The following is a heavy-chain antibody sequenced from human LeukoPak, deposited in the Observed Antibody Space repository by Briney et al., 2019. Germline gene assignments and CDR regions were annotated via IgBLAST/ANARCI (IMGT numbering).Heavy chain of an antibody. Sequence: ASVKVSCKASGYTFTGYYMHWVRQAPGQGLEWMGWINPNSGGTNYAQKFQGRVTMTRDTSISTAYMELSRLRSDDTAVYYCARVLDYVWGSYRPFNYWGQGTLVTVSS. CDR1: GYTFTGYY. D-gene: IGHD3-16*02. CDR2: INPNSGGT. J-gene: IGHJ4*02. CDR3: ARVLDYVWGSYRPFNY. V-gene: IGHV1-2*02.